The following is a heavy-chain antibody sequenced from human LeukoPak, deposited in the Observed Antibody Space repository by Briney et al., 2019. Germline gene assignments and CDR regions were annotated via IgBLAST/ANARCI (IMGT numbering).Heavy chain of an antibody. CDR1: GYSISNSNC. J-gene: IGHJ3*02. D-gene: IGHD5-12*01. CDR2: IYYNGSI. Sequence: SETLSLTCAVSGYSISNSNCWGWIRQPPGEGLEWIGYIYYNGSIYYNPSLKSRVTMSVDTSKNQFCLKLSSVTAVDTAVYHCARWLRFDSAFDIWGQGTMVTVSS. CDR3: ARWLRFDSAFDI. V-gene: IGHV4-28*05.